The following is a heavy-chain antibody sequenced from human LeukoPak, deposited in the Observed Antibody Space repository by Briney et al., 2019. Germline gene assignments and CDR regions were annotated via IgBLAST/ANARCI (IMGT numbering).Heavy chain of an antibody. D-gene: IGHD2-15*01. CDR2: IRYDGSKK. CDR1: EFTFSNFG. CDR3: AKDGDCSGGTCTSGPFDY. V-gene: IGHV3-30*02. J-gene: IGHJ4*02. Sequence: PGGSLRLSCAASEFTFSNFGMHWGRQAPGKGLEWVAFIRYDGSKKVYADSVKGRFAISRDNSKNTLYLQMNSLRGEDTSVYYCAKDGDCSGGTCTSGPFDYWGQGTLVTVSS.